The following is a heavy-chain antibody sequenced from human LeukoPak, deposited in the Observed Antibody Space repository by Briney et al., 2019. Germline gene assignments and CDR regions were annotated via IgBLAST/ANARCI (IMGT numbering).Heavy chain of an antibody. Sequence: GGSLRLSCAASGFTFSSHSMNWVRQAPGKGLEWVSSISSSSSYIYYADSVKGRFTISRDNAKNSLYLQMNSLRAEDTAVYYCARDSVSQYYDYVWGSYRPPPGAFDIWGQGTMVTVSS. J-gene: IGHJ3*02. V-gene: IGHV3-21*01. CDR2: ISSSSSYI. CDR3: ARDSVSQYYDYVWGSYRPPPGAFDI. D-gene: IGHD3-16*02. CDR1: GFTFSSHS.